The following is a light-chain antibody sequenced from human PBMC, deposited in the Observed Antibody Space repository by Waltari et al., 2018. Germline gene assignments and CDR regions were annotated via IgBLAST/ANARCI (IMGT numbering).Light chain of an antibody. V-gene: IGLV2-8*01. CDR2: EVS. Sequence: QSALTQPPSASGSPGQSVPISCPGTSSDVGGYNFVSWYQQHPGKVPNLMIYEVSKRPSGVPDRFSGSKSGNTASLTVSGLQAEDEADYYCSSYVGRKNFVVFGGGTKLTVV. CDR3: SSYVGRKNFVV. J-gene: IGLJ2*01. CDR1: SSDVGGYNF.